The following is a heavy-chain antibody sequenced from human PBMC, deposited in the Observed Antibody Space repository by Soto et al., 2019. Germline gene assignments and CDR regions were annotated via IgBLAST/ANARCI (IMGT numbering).Heavy chain of an antibody. D-gene: IGHD4-17*01. V-gene: IGHV4-59*08. Sequence: SETLSLTCTVSGGSISSYYWSWIRQPPGKGLEWIGYIYYSGSTNYNPSLKSRVTISVDTSKNQFSLKLSSVTAADTAVYYCARHFPHRNGDSYHYYYYMDVWGKGTTVTVSS. CDR2: IYYSGST. CDR1: GGSISSYY. J-gene: IGHJ6*03. CDR3: ARHFPHRNGDSYHYYYYMDV.